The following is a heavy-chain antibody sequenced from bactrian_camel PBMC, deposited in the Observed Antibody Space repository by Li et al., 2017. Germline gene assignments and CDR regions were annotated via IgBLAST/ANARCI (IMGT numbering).Heavy chain of an antibody. Sequence: VQLVESGGGLVQPGGSLRLSCAASGFTFSDEDMIWVRQDPGKGLEWVSTINAAGSSTYYAESVKGRFTISRDNARNTLDLQMNSLKTEDTAVYYCTAGRQTSFWGQGTQVTVS. CDR3: TAGRQTSF. CDR2: INAAGSST. CDR1: GFTFSDED. V-gene: IGHV3S40*01. J-gene: IGHJ4*01.